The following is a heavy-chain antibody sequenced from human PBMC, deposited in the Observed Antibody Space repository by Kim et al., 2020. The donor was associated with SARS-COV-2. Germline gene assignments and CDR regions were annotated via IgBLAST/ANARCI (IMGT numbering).Heavy chain of an antibody. D-gene: IGHD5-12*01. J-gene: IGHJ4*02. CDR3: ARTGMEKWLRFYGHFDY. CDR1: GFTFSSYW. Sequence: GGSLRLSCAASGFTFSSYWMSWVRQAPGKGLEWVANIKQDGSEKYYVDSVKGRFTISRDNAKNSLYLQMNSLRAEDTAVYYCARTGMEKWLRFYGHFDYWGQGTLVTVSS. CDR2: IKQDGSEK. V-gene: IGHV3-7*03.